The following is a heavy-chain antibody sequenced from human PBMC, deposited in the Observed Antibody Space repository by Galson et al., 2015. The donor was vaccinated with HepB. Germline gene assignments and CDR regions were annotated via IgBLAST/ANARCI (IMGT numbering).Heavy chain of an antibody. CDR1: GFTFSSYA. Sequence: SLRLSCAASGFTFSSYAMSWVRQAPGKGLEWVSAISGSGERKYYADSVKGRFTISRDNSKNTLYLQMNSLRAEDTAVYYCAKDPRQWEHPRFWFDPWGQGTLVTVSS. CDR3: AKDPRQWEHPRFWFDP. CDR2: ISGSGERK. V-gene: IGHV3-23*01. D-gene: IGHD1-26*01. J-gene: IGHJ5*02.